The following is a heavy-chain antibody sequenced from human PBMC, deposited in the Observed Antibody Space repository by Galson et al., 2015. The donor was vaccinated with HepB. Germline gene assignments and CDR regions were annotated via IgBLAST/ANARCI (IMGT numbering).Heavy chain of an antibody. CDR3: ARDGYRRIDY. D-gene: IGHD5-18*01. CDR2: ISGDSGRI. CDR1: GFSFNSFG. Sequence: SLRLSCAASGFSFNSFGVNWVRQPPGKGLEWVSYISGDSGRIYYADSVKGRFTISRDNAKRSLFLQMNSLRDEDTAVYYCARDGYRRIDYWGQGTLVTVSS. J-gene: IGHJ4*02. V-gene: IGHV3-48*02.